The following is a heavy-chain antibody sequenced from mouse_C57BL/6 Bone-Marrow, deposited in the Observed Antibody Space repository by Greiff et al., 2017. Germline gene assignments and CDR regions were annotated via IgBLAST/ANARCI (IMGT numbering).Heavy chain of an antibody. CDR2: IDPENGDT. Sequence: EVQLKESGAELVRPGASVKLSCTASGFTFTDDYMHWVKQRPEQGLEWIGCIDPENGDTDYASKFKGKATITADTSSNTAYLQLRSLTSEDSAVYYCSSVVVDDWGKGTTLTVSS. CDR3: SSVVVDD. CDR1: GFTFTDDY. V-gene: IGHV14-4*01. D-gene: IGHD1-1*01. J-gene: IGHJ2*01.